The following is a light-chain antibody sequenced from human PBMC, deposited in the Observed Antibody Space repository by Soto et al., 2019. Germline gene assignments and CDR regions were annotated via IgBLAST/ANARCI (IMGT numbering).Light chain of an antibody. V-gene: IGKV3-15*01. J-gene: IGKJ3*01. CDR3: QQYNKGPLS. CDR2: GAS. CDR1: QSFTSN. Sequence: EIVMTQSPATLSVSPGESATLSCRASQSFTSNLAWYQQKPAQAPRLLIYGASTRATGVPARFSGSGSWREFTLTISSLQSEDFAVYFCQQYNKGPLSFGLGTKVDIK.